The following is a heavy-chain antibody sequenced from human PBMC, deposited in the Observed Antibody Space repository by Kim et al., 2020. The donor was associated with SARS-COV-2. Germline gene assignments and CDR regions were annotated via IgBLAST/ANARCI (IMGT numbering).Heavy chain of an antibody. CDR1: GFTFSNDC. D-gene: IGHD3-22*01. Sequence: GGSLRLSCAASGFTFSNDCMSWVRQAPGKGLEWVGRIKSKSGTGTKAYAAHVKGRYTISRDNTKNTLYLQMNSLKTADTAVYYCTTDGSGYFLPFDSWGQGALVTVSS. CDR2: IKSKSGTGTK. V-gene: IGHV3-15*01. CDR3: TTDGSGYFLPFDS. J-gene: IGHJ4*02.